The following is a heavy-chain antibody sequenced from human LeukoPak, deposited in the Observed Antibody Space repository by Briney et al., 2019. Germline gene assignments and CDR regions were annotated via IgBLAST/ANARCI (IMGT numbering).Heavy chain of an antibody. D-gene: IGHD6-13*01. CDR3: ARAAAGPVHGRWFDP. Sequence: MASETLSLTCTVSGGSISSSSYYWGWIRQPPAKGLEWIGNINHSGSTNYNPSLKSRVTISVDTSKNQFSLKLSSVTAADTAVYYCARAAAGPVHGRWFDPWGQGTLVTVSS. V-gene: IGHV4-39*07. CDR2: INHSGST. J-gene: IGHJ5*02. CDR1: GGSISSSSYY.